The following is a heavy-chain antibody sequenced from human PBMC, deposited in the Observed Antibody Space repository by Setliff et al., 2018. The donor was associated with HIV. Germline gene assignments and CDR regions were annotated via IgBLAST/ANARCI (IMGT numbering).Heavy chain of an antibody. CDR2: VSSVGNT. V-gene: IGHV4-4*08. Sequence: SETLSLTCSVSGISINGYYWSWIRQSPRTRLEWIGYVSSVGNTNYNPSLKSRVTISVDTSKNQFSLQLNSVTAADTAVYFCARTRAPYFFDFWGQGAQVTVSS. J-gene: IGHJ4*02. D-gene: IGHD1-26*01. CDR3: ARTRAPYFFDF. CDR1: GISINGYY.